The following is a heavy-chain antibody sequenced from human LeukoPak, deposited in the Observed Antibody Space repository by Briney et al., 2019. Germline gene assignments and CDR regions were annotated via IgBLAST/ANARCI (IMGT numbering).Heavy chain of an antibody. V-gene: IGHV3-21*06. D-gene: IGHD5-12*01. CDR2: ITSSSSYI. Sequence: GGSLRLSCAASGFTFTSYNMNWVRQAPGKGLEWVSSITSSSSYIYYADSVKGRFTISRDNAKNSLYLQMDSLRVEDTAVYYCARLSGYDWESFYDYWGQGTLVTVSS. CDR3: ARLSGYDWESFYDY. J-gene: IGHJ4*02. CDR1: GFTFTSYN.